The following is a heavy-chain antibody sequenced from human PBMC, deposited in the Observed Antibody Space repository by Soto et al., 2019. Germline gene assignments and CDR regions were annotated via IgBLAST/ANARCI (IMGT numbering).Heavy chain of an antibody. CDR3: AAYSGYDSAADYYYGMDV. J-gene: IGHJ6*02. D-gene: IGHD5-12*01. CDR1: GGTFSSYA. V-gene: IGHV1-69*01. Sequence: QVQLVQSGAEVKKPGSSVKVSCKASGGTFSSYAISWVRQAPGQGLEWMGGIIPIFGTANYAQKFQGRVTITANDSTSTAYMELSSLRSEDTAVYYCAAYSGYDSAADYYYGMDVWGQGTTVTVSS. CDR2: IIPIFGTA.